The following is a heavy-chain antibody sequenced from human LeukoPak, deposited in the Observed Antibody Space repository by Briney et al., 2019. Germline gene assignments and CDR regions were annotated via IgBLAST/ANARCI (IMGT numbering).Heavy chain of an antibody. Sequence: SDTLSLICTFSGRSNSSSSYHWGWIRQPPGRGLERIESNHYSGSTYYNPSLKSQVNISVDTSKNQFSLKLSSVTAADTAVYYCARSYDSSGYYPYYYYYMDVWGKGTTVTVSS. CDR1: GRSNSSSSYH. V-gene: IGHV4-39*01. CDR3: ARSYDSSGYYPYYYYYMDV. J-gene: IGHJ6*03. CDR2: NHYSGST. D-gene: IGHD3-22*01.